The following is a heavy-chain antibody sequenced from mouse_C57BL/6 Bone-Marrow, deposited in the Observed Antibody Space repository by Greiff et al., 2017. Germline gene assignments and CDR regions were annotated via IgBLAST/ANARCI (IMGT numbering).Heavy chain of an antibody. Sequence: VQLQQSGTVLARPGASVQMSCKTSGYTFTSYWMHWVKQRPGQGLEWIGAIYPGNSDTSYNQKFKGKAKLTAVTSASTAYMELSSLTNEDSAVYYCTTSYYYGSVMDYWGQGTSVTVSS. D-gene: IGHD1-1*01. J-gene: IGHJ4*01. CDR1: GYTFTSYW. CDR3: TTSYYYGSVMDY. CDR2: IYPGNSDT. V-gene: IGHV1-5*01.